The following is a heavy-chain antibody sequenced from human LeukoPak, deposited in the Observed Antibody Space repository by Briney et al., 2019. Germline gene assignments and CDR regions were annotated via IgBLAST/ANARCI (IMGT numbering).Heavy chain of an antibody. V-gene: IGHV3-74*01. Sequence: GGSLRLPCAASGFTFSSYWMHWVRQAPGKGLVWVSRINSDGNTTRYADSVKGRFTISRDNAKNTLYLQMNSLRAEDTAVYYCARVSSSSWYFDYWGQGTLVTVSS. J-gene: IGHJ4*02. CDR2: INSDGNTT. D-gene: IGHD6-13*01. CDR1: GFTFSSYW. CDR3: ARVSSSSWYFDY.